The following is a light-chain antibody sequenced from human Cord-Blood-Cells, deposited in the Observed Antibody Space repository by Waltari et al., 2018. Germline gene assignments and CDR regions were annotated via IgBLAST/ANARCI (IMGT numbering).Light chain of an antibody. CDR3: QQRSNWPRT. CDR1: QSVSSY. Sequence: EIVLTQSPATLSLSPGERATLSCRASQSVSSYLAWYQQKPGQAPWLLIYDASNRATGIPARFSGSGSGTDFTLTISSLEPEDFAVYYGQQRSNWPRTFGQGTKVEIK. V-gene: IGKV3-11*01. CDR2: DAS. J-gene: IGKJ1*01.